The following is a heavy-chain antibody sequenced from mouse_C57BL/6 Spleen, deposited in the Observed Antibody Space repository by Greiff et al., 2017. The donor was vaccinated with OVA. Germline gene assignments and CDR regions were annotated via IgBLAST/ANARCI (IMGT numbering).Heavy chain of an antibody. V-gene: IGHV3-6*01. D-gene: IGHD1-1*01. J-gene: IGHJ3*01. CDR1: GYSITSGYY. Sequence: EVQLVESGPGLVKPSQSLSLTCSVTGYSITSGYYWNWIRQFPGNKLEWMGYISYDGSNNYNPSLKNRISITRDTSKNQFFLKLNSVTTEDTATYYCARGDYYGSSYPYWGQGTLVTVSA. CDR3: ARGDYYGSSYPY. CDR2: ISYDGSN.